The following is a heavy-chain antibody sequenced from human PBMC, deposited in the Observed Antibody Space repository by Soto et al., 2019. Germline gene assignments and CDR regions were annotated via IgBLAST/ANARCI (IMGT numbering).Heavy chain of an antibody. D-gene: IGHD6-6*01. CDR1: GYTFTSYG. J-gene: IGHJ5*02. V-gene: IGHV1-18*01. CDR3: ASTEYSSSSDWFDP. Sequence: ASVKVSCKASGYTFTSYGISWARQAPGQGLEWMGWISAYNGNTNYAQKLQGRVTMTTDTSTSTAYMELRSLRSDDTAVYYCASTEYSSSSDWFDPWGQGTLVTVSS. CDR2: ISAYNGNT.